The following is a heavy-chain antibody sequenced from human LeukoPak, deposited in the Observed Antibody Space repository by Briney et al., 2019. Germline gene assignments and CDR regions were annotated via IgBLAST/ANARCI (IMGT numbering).Heavy chain of an antibody. CDR2: IYHSGST. CDR3: ARGPHLEVVTATFFDY. D-gene: IGHD2-21*02. Sequence: SETLSLTCAVSGGSISSGGYSWSWIRQPPGKGLEWIGYIYHSGSTYYNPSLKSRVTISVDRSKNQFSLKLSSVTAADTAVYYCARGPHLEVVTATFFDYWGQGTLVTVSS. V-gene: IGHV4-30-2*01. CDR1: GGSISSGGYS. J-gene: IGHJ4*02.